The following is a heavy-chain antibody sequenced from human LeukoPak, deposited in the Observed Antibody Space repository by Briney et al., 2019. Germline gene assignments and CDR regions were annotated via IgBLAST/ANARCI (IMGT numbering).Heavy chain of an antibody. CDR1: AFIFSGHW. D-gene: IGHD3-22*01. CDR2: IKEDGSER. J-gene: IGHJ4*02. V-gene: IGHV3-7*03. CDR3: ARGRDYYDSSGYPAPTLAPPTY. Sequence: GGSLRLSCEGSAFIFSGHWMNWVRQTPGKGLEWVASIKEDGSERQYVDSVKGRFSISRDNTKGSLFLQLNSLRAEDTAVYYCARGRDYYDSSGYPAPTLAPPTYWGQGTLVTVSS.